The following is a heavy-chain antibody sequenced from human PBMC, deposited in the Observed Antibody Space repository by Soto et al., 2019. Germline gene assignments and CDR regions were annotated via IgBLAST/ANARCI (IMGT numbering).Heavy chain of an antibody. CDR2: IYYSGST. J-gene: IGHJ4*02. CDR3: ASDSGRCSGGSCSFDY. D-gene: IGHD2-15*01. V-gene: IGHV4-30-4*01. CDR1: GGSISSGDYY. Sequence: QVQLQESGPGLVKPSQTLSLTCTVSGGSISSGDYYWSWIRQPPGKGLEWIGYIYYSGSTYYNPSLKRRVTISVDTSKNQFSLKLSSVTAADTAVYYCASDSGRCSGGSCSFDYWGQGTLVTVSS.